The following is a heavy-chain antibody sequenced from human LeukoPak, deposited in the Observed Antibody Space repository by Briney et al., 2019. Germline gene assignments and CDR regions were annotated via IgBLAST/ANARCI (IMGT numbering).Heavy chain of an antibody. CDR1: SFTVSSNY. D-gene: IGHD2-15*01. CDR3: ARDGYCSSGSCYGSYDY. V-gene: IGHV3-53*01. CDR2: IYSGGST. Sequence: SGPSLRLSCAASSFTVSSNYMSSVRQPPGNGLEWVSVIYSGGSTYYADSVKGRFTISRDNSKNTLYLQMNSLRAEDTAVYYCARDGYCSSGSCYGSYDYWGQGTLVTVSS. J-gene: IGHJ4*02.